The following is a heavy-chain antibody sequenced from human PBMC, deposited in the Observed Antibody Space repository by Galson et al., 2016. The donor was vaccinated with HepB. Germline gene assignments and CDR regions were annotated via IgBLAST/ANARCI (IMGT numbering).Heavy chain of an antibody. V-gene: IGHV1-18*01. CDR1: GYTFTTYG. CDR3: AGDNIVVLPPAPYPFDA. J-gene: IGHJ4*02. Sequence: SVKVSCKASGYTFTTYGINWVRQAPGQGLEWMGWISGYNGIRSYAQKLQGRVTMTTDTSTSKAYMELRSLRSDDTAVYYCAGDNIVVLPPAPYPFDAWGQGTLVIVSS. D-gene: IGHD2-2*01. CDR2: ISGYNGIR.